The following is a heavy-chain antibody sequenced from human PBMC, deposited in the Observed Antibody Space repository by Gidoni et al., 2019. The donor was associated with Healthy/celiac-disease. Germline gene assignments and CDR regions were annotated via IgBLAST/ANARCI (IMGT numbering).Heavy chain of an antibody. J-gene: IGHJ2*01. V-gene: IGHV3-48*02. CDR2: ISSSSSTI. D-gene: IGHD3-3*01. Sequence: EVQLVESGGGLVQPGGSLRLSCAASGFPFSRYSMNWVRQAPGKGLEWVSYISSSSSTIYYADTVKGRFTISRDNAKNSLYLQMNSLRDEDTAVYYCARAEGITIFGVVRPYWYFDLWGRGTLVTVSS. CDR3: ARAEGITIFGVVRPYWYFDL. CDR1: GFPFSRYS.